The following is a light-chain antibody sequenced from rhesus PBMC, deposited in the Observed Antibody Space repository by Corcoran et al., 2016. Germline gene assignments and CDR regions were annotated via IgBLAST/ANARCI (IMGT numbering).Light chain of an antibody. CDR1: RSLLSTANNKNY. Sequence: DVVMTQSPDSLAVSLGERVSINCKSSRSLLSTANNKNYLAWYQQTPAQAPKMLLYWASTRESGVPDRFSGSGSGTGFTLTINGLQAEDVALYYCQQYYSSPLTFGGGTKVEIK. CDR2: WAS. V-gene: IGKV4-1*01. J-gene: IGKJ4*01. CDR3: QQYYSSPLT.